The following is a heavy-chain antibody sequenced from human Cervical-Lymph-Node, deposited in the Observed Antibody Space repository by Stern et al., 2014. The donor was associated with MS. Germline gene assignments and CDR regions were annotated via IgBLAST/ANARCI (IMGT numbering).Heavy chain of an antibody. D-gene: IGHD2-2*02. CDR3: ARVSLPSGIPTDYSYYYGVDV. CDR1: AYTFSSFW. V-gene: IGHV3-74*02. Sequence: ELQLGESGGDFVQPGGSLRLSCAASAYTFSSFWMHWVCQAPGKGLEWVSRSCNDGSRSTYADYVKGRLTISRDNAQRRLDLQRISLSAEDTAVYYCARVSLPSGIPTDYSYYYGVDVWGQGTTVPVSS. CDR2: SCNDGSRS. J-gene: IGHJ6*02.